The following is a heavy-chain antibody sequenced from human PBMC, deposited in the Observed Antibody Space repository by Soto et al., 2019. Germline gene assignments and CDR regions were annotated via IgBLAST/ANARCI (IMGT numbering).Heavy chain of an antibody. J-gene: IGHJ5*02. CDR1: GGSISSGGYY. V-gene: IGHV4-31*03. D-gene: IGHD1-1*01. CDR2: IYYSGGT. Sequence: QVQLQESGPGLVKPSQTLSLTCTVSGGSISSGGYYWSWIRQHPGKGLEWIGYIYYSGGTYYNPSLKSRVTISVDTSKNQFALKLSSVTAADTAVYYCAREVQQVNWFDPWGQGTLVTVSS. CDR3: AREVQQVNWFDP.